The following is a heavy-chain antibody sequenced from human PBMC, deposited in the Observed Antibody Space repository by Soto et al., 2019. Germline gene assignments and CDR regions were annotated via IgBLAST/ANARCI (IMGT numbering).Heavy chain of an antibody. Sequence: PGGSLRLSCAASGGTFGSYAMNWVRPGPGKGLEWVSGISGTAGNTHYADSVKGRFTISRDNSKNTLYLQMDSLRAEDTAVYYCAKDRGTCSSATCYVADAFDSWGQGTVVTV. CDR1: GGTFGSYA. CDR2: ISGTAGNT. CDR3: AKDRGTCSSATCYVADAFDS. V-gene: IGHV3-23*01. D-gene: IGHD2-2*01. J-gene: IGHJ3*02.